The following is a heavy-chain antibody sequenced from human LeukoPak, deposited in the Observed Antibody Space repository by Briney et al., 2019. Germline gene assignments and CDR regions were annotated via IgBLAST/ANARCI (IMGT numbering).Heavy chain of an antibody. CDR1: GYSISRGNH. CDR2: IYHSGST. V-gene: IGHV4-38-2*02. CDR3: ARVSRYYSDSSGYYRPYYYMDV. J-gene: IGHJ6*03. Sequence: PSETLSLTCTVSGYSISRGNHWGWIRQPPGQGLEWIGSIYHSGSTYYNPSLKSRVTISVDTSKNQFSLKLTSVTAADTAVYYCARVSRYYSDSSGYYRPYYYMDVWGKGTTVTISS. D-gene: IGHD3-22*01.